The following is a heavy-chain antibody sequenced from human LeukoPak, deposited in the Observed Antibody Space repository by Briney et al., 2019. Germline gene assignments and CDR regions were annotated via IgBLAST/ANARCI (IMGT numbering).Heavy chain of an antibody. CDR2: IYYSGST. J-gene: IGHJ4*02. D-gene: IGHD3-22*01. Sequence: SEALSLTCTVSGGSISSGGYYWSWIRQHPGKGLEWIGYIYYSGSTYYNPSLKSRVTISVATSKNQFSLKLTSVTAADTAVYYCANYDSSGYYTFAFWGQGTLVTVSS. CDR3: ANYDSSGYYTFAF. V-gene: IGHV4-31*03. CDR1: GGSISSGGYY.